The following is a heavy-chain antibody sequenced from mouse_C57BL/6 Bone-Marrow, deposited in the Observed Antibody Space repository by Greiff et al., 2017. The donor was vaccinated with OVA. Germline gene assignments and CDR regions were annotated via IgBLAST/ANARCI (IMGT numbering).Heavy chain of an antibody. CDR2: INPGSGGT. V-gene: IGHV1-54*01. J-gene: IGHJ2*01. CDR1: GYAFTNYL. Sequence: QVQLQQSGAELVRPGTSVKVSCKASGYAFTNYLIEWVKQRPGQGLEWIGVINPGSGGTNYNEKFKGKATLTADKSSSTAYMQLSSLTSEDSAVYFCARLYGSSSYYFDYWGQGTTLTVSS. D-gene: IGHD1-1*01. CDR3: ARLYGSSSYYFDY.